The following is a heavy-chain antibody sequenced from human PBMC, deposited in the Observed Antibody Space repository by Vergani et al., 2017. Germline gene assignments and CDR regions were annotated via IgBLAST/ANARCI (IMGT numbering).Heavy chain of an antibody. J-gene: IGHJ4*02. D-gene: IGHD6-19*01. Sequence: EVQLLESGGGLVQPGGSLRLSCAASGFTFSSYAMSWVRQAPGKGLEWVSAISGSGGSTYYADSVKGRFTISRDNSKNTLYLQMNSLRAEDTAVYYCAKEEYSSGWYNRYFDYWGQGTLVTVSS. CDR3: AKEEYSSGWYNRYFDY. CDR2: ISGSGGST. V-gene: IGHV3-23*01. CDR1: GFTFSSYA.